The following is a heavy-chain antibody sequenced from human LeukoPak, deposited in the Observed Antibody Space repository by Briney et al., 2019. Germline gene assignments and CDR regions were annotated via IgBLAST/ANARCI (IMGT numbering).Heavy chain of an antibody. V-gene: IGHV3-23*01. Sequence: GGSLRLSCTASGFTFSDYAMNWVRQAPGKGLEWVSVIAIGGATFYPDSVRGRFTISRDKSMNTLYLQMNGLRAEDTALYYCAKRGVPVAMYYFDYWGQGTMVTVSS. CDR3: AKRGVPVAMYYFDY. J-gene: IGHJ4*02. CDR1: GFTFSDYA. CDR2: IAIGGAT. D-gene: IGHD2-2*01.